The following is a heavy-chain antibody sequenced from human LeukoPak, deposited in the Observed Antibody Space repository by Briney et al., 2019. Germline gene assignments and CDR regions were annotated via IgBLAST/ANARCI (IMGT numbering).Heavy chain of an antibody. J-gene: IGHJ6*03. Sequence: EASVKVSCKASGYTFSSYGISWVRQAPGQGLEWLGWISAYNGNTNYVKKLQGRVTMTTDTSTSTAYMELRSLRSDDTAVYYCARSIMITFGGPLSDYYYMDVWGKGTTVTISS. CDR1: GYTFSSYG. D-gene: IGHD3-16*01. V-gene: IGHV1-18*01. CDR3: ARSIMITFGGPLSDYYYMDV. CDR2: ISAYNGNT.